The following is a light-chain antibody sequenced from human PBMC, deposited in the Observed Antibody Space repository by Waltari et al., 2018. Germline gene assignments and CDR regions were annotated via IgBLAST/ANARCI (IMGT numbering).Light chain of an antibody. V-gene: IGKV3-15*01. Sequence: EIVMTQSPATLSVSPGERATLSCRASQTLTSHLAWYQQKPGQAPRLLIYGASTRATGIPARFSGSGSGTQFTLTISSLQSEDFVVYYCQQYNNRPYTFGQGTKLEIK. J-gene: IGKJ2*01. CDR2: GAS. CDR3: QQYNNRPYT. CDR1: QTLTSH.